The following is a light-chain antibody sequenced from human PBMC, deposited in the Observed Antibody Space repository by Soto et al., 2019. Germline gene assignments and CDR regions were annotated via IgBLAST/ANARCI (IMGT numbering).Light chain of an antibody. Sequence: ESVLTQSPGTLSLSPGERATLSCRASQSVRSSFLAWYQLKPGQAPRLLIYGASSRATGIPDRFSGSGSGTNLTLTISRLEPEDFAVYYCQQYDSSPWKFGQGTKVEIK. CDR2: GAS. V-gene: IGKV3-20*01. J-gene: IGKJ1*01. CDR1: QSVRSSF. CDR3: QQYDSSPWK.